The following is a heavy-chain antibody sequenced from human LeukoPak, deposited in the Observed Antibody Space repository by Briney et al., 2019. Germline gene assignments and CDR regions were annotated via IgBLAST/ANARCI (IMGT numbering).Heavy chain of an antibody. CDR1: GGTFSSYA. V-gene: IGHV1-69*06. J-gene: IGHJ4*02. CDR2: IIPIFGTA. Sequence: SVTVSCKASGGTFSSYAISWVRQAPGQGLEWMGGIIPIFGTANYAQKFQGRVTITADKSTSTAYMELSSLTSEDTAVYYCARPTSSGYYPFDYWGQGTLVTVSS. CDR3: ARPTSSGYYPFDY. D-gene: IGHD3-22*01.